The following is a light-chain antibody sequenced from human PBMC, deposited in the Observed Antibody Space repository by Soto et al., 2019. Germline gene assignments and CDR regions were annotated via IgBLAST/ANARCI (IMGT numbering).Light chain of an antibody. CDR3: QQRGNWPFT. Sequence: ETVLTQSPATLSLSPGESATLSCRASQSVSDYLAWYQQKPGQAPRLLIYDSTNMATGIPARFSGSGSGTDFTLTISSLEPEDFAVYFCQQRGNWPFTFGPGTKVDIK. CDR1: QSVSDY. J-gene: IGKJ3*01. CDR2: DST. V-gene: IGKV3-11*01.